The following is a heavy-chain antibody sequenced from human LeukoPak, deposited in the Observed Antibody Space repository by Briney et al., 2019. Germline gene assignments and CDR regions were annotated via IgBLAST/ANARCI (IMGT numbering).Heavy chain of an antibody. Sequence: GRSLRLSCAASGFTFSDYSMNWVRQAPGKGLEWISYIGIDSGNTNHADSVKGRFTISGDKAKNSLYLQMNSLRVEDTAVYYCARDYKYAFDNWGQGTLVTVSS. D-gene: IGHD5-24*01. CDR3: ARDYKYAFDN. J-gene: IGHJ4*02. V-gene: IGHV3-48*01. CDR1: GFTFSDYS. CDR2: IGIDSGNT.